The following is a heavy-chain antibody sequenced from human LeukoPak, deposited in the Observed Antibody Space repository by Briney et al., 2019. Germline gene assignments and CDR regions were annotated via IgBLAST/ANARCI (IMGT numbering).Heavy chain of an antibody. J-gene: IGHJ4*02. CDR3: ARDGYYYDSSGYYA. V-gene: IGHV3-21*01. Sequence: GGSLRLSCAASGFTFSSYSMNWVRQAPGKGLEWVSSISSSGSYIYYADSVKGRFTISRDNAKNSLYLQMNSLRAEDTAVYYCARDGYYYDSSGYYAWGQGTLVTVSS. CDR1: GFTFSSYS. D-gene: IGHD3-22*01. CDR2: ISSSGSYI.